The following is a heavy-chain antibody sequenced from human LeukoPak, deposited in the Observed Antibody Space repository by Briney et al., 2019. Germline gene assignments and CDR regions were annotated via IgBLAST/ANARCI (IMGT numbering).Heavy chain of an antibody. Sequence: ASVKVSCKASGYTFTGYYMHWVRQAPGQGLEWMGWINPNSGGTNYAQKFQGRVTMTRDTSISTAYMELSRLRSDDTAVYYCARLGSSYDPSIDYWGQGTLVTVSS. J-gene: IGHJ4*02. CDR1: GYTFTGYY. CDR3: ARLGSSYDPSIDY. D-gene: IGHD6-13*01. CDR2: INPNSGGT. V-gene: IGHV1-2*02.